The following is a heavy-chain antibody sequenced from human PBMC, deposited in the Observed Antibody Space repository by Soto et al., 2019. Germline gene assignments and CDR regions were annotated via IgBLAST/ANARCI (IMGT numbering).Heavy chain of an antibody. Sequence: EVQLLESGGGLVQPGGSLRLSCAVSGFTFSSYAMSWVRQAPGKGLEWVSTISGSGGSTYYADSVKGRFTISRDNSKNTXXXXXXXXXXXXXXXXXXXXXXKSSGWYSDYWGQGTLVTVSS. D-gene: IGHD6-19*01. V-gene: IGHV3-23*01. J-gene: IGHJ4*02. CDR2: ISGSGGST. CDR1: GFTFSSYA. CDR3: XXXXKSSGWYSDY.